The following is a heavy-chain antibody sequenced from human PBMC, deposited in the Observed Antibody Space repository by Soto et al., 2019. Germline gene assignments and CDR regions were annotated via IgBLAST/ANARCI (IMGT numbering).Heavy chain of an antibody. J-gene: IGHJ3*01. CDR2: INPSRGGT. CDR1: ADTFTNYY. V-gene: IGHV1-46*03. CDR3: TRSIITTSGTDAFDL. Sequence: QVQLVQSGAEVKKPGASVRVSCKASADTFTNYYVHWALQDPGQGPEWMGMINPSRGGTDYAQKFQGRVTMTRDTSTTTVYMELSSLRSEDTAIYYCTRSIITTSGTDAFDLWGQGTLVTVSS. D-gene: IGHD1-1*01.